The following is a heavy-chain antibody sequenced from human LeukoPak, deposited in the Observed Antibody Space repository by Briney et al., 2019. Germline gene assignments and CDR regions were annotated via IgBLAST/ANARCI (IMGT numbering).Heavy chain of an antibody. CDR3: ARGGWLDYYYYYMDV. CDR1: GYTFTSYY. J-gene: IGHJ6*03. Sequence: GASVKVSCKASGYTFTSYYMHWVRQAPGQGLEWMGIINPSGGSTSYAQKFQGRVTMTRDTSISTAYMELSRLRSDDTAVYYCARGGWLDYYYYYMDVWGKGTTVTVSS. D-gene: IGHD1-26*01. V-gene: IGHV1-46*01. CDR2: INPSGGST.